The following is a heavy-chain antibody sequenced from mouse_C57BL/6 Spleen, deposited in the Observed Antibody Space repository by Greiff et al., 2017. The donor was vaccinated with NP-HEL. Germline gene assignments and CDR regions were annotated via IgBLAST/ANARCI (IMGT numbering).Heavy chain of an antibody. D-gene: IGHD1-1*01. CDR2: ISYSGST. CDR3: ARGPYYGSGAMDY. Sequence: EVQLQESGPGMVKPSQSLSLTCTVTGYSITSGYDWHWIRHFPGNKLEWMGYISYSGSTNYNPSLKSRISITHDTSKNHFFLKLNSVTTEDTATYYCARGPYYGSGAMDYWGQGTSVTVSS. V-gene: IGHV3-1*01. CDR1: GYSITSGYD. J-gene: IGHJ4*01.